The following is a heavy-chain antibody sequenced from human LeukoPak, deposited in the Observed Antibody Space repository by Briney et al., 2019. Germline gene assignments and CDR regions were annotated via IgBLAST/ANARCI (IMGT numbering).Heavy chain of an antibody. CDR3: ARCYGYYYYGMDV. CDR2: ISSSGSTI. D-gene: IGHD3-16*01. CDR1: GFTFSSYE. V-gene: IGHV3-48*03. Sequence: GGSLRLSCAASGFTFSSYEMSWVRQAPGKGLEWVSYISSSGSTIYYADSVKGRLTISRDNAKNSLYLQMNSLRAEDTAVCYCARCYGYYYYGMDVWGQGTTVTVSS. J-gene: IGHJ6*02.